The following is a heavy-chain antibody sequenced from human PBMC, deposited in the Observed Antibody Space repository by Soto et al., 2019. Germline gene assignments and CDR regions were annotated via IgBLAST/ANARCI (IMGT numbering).Heavy chain of an antibody. CDR2: IIPIFGTA. CDR1: GGTFSSYA. Sequence: QVQLVQSGAEVKKPGSSVKVSCKASGGTFSSYAISWVRQAPGQGLEWMGGIIPIFGTANYAQKFQGRVTITADVSTSTAYMELSSLRSEDTAVYYCARCEPPEGRQLGPACAFDIWGQGTMVTVSS. J-gene: IGHJ3*02. D-gene: IGHD6-6*01. V-gene: IGHV1-69*01. CDR3: ARCEPPEGRQLGPACAFDI.